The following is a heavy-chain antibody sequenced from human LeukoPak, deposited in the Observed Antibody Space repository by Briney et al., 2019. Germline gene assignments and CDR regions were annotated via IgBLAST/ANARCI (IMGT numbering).Heavy chain of an antibody. D-gene: IGHD1-26*01. CDR2: IWYDGSNK. J-gene: IGHJ4*02. Sequence: GGSLRLSCAASGFTFSSYGMHWVRQAPGKGLEWVAVIWYDGSNKYYADSVKGRFTISRDNSKNTLYLQVNSLRAEDTAVYYCARTYSGSYYVFDYWGQGTLVTVSS. V-gene: IGHV3-33*01. CDR1: GFTFSSYG. CDR3: ARTYSGSYYVFDY.